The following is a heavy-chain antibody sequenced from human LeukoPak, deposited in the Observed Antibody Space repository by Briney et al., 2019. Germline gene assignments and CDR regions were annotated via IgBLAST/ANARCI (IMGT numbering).Heavy chain of an antibody. CDR3: ARDRYCSSTSCYEDYYYYGMDV. CDR2: ISSSSSYI. D-gene: IGHD2-2*01. CDR1: GFTFSSYS. J-gene: IGHJ6*02. V-gene: IGHV3-21*01. Sequence: GGSLRLSCAASGFTFSSYSMNWVRQAPGKGLEWVSSISSSSSYIYYADSVKGRFTISRDNAKNSLYLQMNSLRAEDTAVYYCARDRYCSSTSCYEDYYYYGMDVWGQGTTVTVFS.